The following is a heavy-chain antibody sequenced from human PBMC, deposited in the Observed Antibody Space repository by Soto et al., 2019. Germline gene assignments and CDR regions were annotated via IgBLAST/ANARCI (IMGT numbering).Heavy chain of an antibody. Sequence: QVQLVQSGAEVKKPGSSVKVSCKASGGTFSTYDICCVQQAPGQGLEWMGGIIPLFGTANYAQKFQGRATIIADESTRTAYMELRRLRAEATAVYSCAINEGTDGYKFAYCGQGTLVTVSS. D-gene: IGHD5-12*01. CDR1: GGTFSTYD. CDR2: IIPLFGTA. J-gene: IGHJ4*02. CDR3: AINEGTDGYKFAY. V-gene: IGHV1-69*01.